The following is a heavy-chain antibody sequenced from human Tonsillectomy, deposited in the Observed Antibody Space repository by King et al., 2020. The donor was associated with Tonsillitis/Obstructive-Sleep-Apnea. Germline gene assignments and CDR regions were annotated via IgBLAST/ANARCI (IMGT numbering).Heavy chain of an antibody. Sequence: VQLVESGGGLVKPGGSLRLSCAVSGFTFSNAWMNWVRQAPGKGLEWVGRIKSQTDGGTTDYAAPVKGRFTISRDESKTTLFLQMNSLKTEDTAVYYCTAAPNIVVETATLRYYDIDVWGQGTTVTVSS. V-gene: IGHV3-15*07. D-gene: IGHD2-21*02. CDR2: IKSQTDGGTT. J-gene: IGHJ6*02. CDR3: TAAPNIVVETATLRYYDIDV. CDR1: GFTFSNAW.